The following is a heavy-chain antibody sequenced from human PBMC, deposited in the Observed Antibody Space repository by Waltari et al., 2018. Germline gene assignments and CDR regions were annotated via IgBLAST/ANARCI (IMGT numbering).Heavy chain of an antibody. CDR1: GGTFSSYA. CDR2: IIPIFGTA. V-gene: IGHV1-69*14. CDR3: ARNGGLWERGYSSGWLHGMDV. J-gene: IGHJ6*02. Sequence: QVQLVQSGAEVKKPGSSVKVSCKASGGTFSSYAISWVRQAPGQGLEWMGGIIPIFGTANYAQKFQGRCTMTADKSISTAYLQWSSLKASDTAMYYCARNGGLWERGYSSGWLHGMDVWGQGTTVTVSS. D-gene: IGHD6-19*01.